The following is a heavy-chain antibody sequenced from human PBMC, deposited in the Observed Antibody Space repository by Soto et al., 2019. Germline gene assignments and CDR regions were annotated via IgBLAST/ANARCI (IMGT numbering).Heavy chain of an antibody. D-gene: IGHD1-26*01. Sequence: SETLSLTCTVSGGSVSSSSYYWGWIRQPPGKGLEWIGTIYYTGSTSYSPSLKSRVTISVDTSKTQFSLNLKSVTAADTAVYYCAGRRAGDYYFDYWGQGXLVTVYS. CDR3: AGRRAGDYYFDY. V-gene: IGHV4-39*01. J-gene: IGHJ4*02. CDR1: GGSVSSSSYY. CDR2: IYYTGST.